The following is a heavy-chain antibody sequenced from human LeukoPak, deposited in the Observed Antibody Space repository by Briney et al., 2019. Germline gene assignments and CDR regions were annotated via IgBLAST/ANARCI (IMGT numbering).Heavy chain of an antibody. J-gene: IGHJ4*02. V-gene: IGHV3-23*01. CDR2: ISASGDDT. D-gene: IGHD2-15*01. Sequence: PGGSLRLSCAVSGFTFSRYAMNWVRQAPGKGLEWVSIISASGDDTKNADSVKGRFTISRDNSKNTLYLQMNSLRVEDTAVYYCTKARGGYCEAGRSSRVLDNWGQGTLVTVSS. CDR1: GFTFSRYA. CDR3: TKARGGYCEAGRSSRVLDN.